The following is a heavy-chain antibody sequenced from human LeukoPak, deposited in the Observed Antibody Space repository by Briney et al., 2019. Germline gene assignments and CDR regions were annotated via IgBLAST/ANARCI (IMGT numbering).Heavy chain of an antibody. CDR3: ARYGSGPYFGY. Sequence: GESLKISCKGSGHSFTTSWIGWVRQMPGRGLEWMGVISPADSDTRYSPSFQGQVSMSADKSISTAYLQWSSLKASDTAMYHCARYGSGPYFGYWGQGTPVIVSS. V-gene: IGHV5-51*01. CDR2: ISPADSDT. CDR1: GHSFTTSW. J-gene: IGHJ4*02. D-gene: IGHD2-15*01.